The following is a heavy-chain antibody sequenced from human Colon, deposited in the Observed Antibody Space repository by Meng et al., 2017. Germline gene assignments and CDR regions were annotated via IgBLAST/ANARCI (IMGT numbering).Heavy chain of an antibody. D-gene: IGHD4-17*01. CDR1: GASVSSDSHY. V-gene: IGHV4-61*03. Sequence: QVQLQESGPGLVRPSETLSLPCTVSGASVSSDSHYWSWIRQSPGKGLEWIGYIYYTGNTNYNPSLASRVSMSLDTSKNHFSLHLTSVTAADTAIYYCARVNGDFDEAWFDPWGQGTLVTASS. CDR2: IYYTGNT. J-gene: IGHJ5*02. CDR3: ARVNGDFDEAWFDP.